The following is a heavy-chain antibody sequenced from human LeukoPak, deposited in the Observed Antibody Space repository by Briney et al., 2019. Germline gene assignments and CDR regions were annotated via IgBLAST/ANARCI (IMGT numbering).Heavy chain of an antibody. J-gene: IGHJ5*02. CDR1: GGSLSGYY. CDR3: ARGRIVVVPAAMSFRRGWFDP. Sequence: SETLSLTCAVYGGSLSGYYWSWIRQPPGKGLEWIGEINHSGSTNYNPSLKSRVTISVDTSKNQFSLKLSSVTAADTAVYYCARGRIVVVPAAMSFRRGWFDPWGQGTLVTVSS. D-gene: IGHD2-2*01. V-gene: IGHV4-34*01. CDR2: INHSGST.